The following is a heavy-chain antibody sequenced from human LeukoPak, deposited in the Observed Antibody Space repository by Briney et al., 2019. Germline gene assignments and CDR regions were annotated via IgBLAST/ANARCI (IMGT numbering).Heavy chain of an antibody. CDR2: ISYDGDNK. D-gene: IGHD5-12*01. J-gene: IGHJ3*02. Sequence: GGSLRLSCAASGFTFSSCAMHWVRQAPGKGLEWVAVISYDGDNKHYEDSVKGRFTISRDNSKNTLYLQMNSLRAEDTAVYYCAKEATFIDAFDIWGQGTMVTVSS. CDR1: GFTFSSCA. CDR3: AKEATFIDAFDI. V-gene: IGHV3-30*04.